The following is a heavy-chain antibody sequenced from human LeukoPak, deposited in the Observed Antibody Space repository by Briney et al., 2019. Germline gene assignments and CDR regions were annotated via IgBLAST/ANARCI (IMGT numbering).Heavy chain of an antibody. Sequence: GGSLRLSCAASGFTFSSYSMNWVRQAPGKGLEWVSSISSSSSSIYYADSVKGRFTISRDNAKNSLYLQMNSLRAEDTAVYYCARASGDIVETATMGSYWGQGTLVTVSS. J-gene: IGHJ4*02. CDR2: ISSSSSSI. CDR1: GFTFSSYS. CDR3: ARASGDIVETATMGSY. V-gene: IGHV3-21*01. D-gene: IGHD5-18*01.